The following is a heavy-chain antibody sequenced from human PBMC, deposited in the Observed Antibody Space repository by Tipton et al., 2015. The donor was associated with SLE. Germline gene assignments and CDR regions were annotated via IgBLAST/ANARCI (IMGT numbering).Heavy chain of an antibody. J-gene: IGHJ2*01. CDR2: IYYAGIT. Sequence: LRLSCAVYGGSFNDYYWSWIRQPPGKGLEWIGYIYYAGITSHNPSLKSRVIISVDTSQNQFSLKLSSVTAADTAVYYCARSPKTWYFDLWGRGTLVTVSS. CDR3: ARSPKTWYFDL. V-gene: IGHV4-34*09. CDR1: GGSFNDYY.